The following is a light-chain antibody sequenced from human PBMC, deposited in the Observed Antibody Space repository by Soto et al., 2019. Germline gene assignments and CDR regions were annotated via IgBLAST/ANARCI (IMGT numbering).Light chain of an antibody. CDR3: QQHNSSPRT. CDR2: GAS. Sequence: IVISRSPAPVSVSPAEGAPLSCRASQSIRAYLAWYQQKPGQAPRRLIYGASSRATGIPARFSGSGSGTDFTLTISSLEPEDFAVYFCQQHNSSPRTFGQGTRLEIK. V-gene: IGKV3D-15*01. J-gene: IGKJ5*01. CDR1: QSIRAY.